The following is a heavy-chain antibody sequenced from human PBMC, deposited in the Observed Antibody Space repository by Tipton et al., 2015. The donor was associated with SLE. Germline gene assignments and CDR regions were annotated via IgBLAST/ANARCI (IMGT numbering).Heavy chain of an antibody. CDR2: MNPNSGNT. V-gene: IGHV1-8*01. J-gene: IGHJ4*02. Sequence: QSGPEVKKPGASVKVSCKASGYTFTSYDINWVRQAPGQGLEWMGRMNPNSGNTAYAHNSQGRVTMTRNTSTSTAYMELSSLRSEDTAVYYCARGGSSWRGDFGYWGQGTLVTVSS. CDR1: GYTFTSYD. D-gene: IGHD6-13*01. CDR3: ARGGSSWRGDFGY.